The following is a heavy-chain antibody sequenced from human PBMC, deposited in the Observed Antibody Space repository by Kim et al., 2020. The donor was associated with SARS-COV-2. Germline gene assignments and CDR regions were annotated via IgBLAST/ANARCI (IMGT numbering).Heavy chain of an antibody. J-gene: IGHJ4*01. CDR1: GYTFSSYA. D-gene: IGHD3-16*01. Sequence: GGSLRLSCAASGYTFSSYAMTWVRQAPGKGPEWVAAVSAAGLRQDYADSLKGRFTISRDNSKNTVNLQMNSLRPEDSAVYYCAKVHRGRGQDRDSDY. CDR3: AKVHRGRGQDRDSDY. CDR2: VSAAGLRQ. V-gene: IGHV3-23*01.